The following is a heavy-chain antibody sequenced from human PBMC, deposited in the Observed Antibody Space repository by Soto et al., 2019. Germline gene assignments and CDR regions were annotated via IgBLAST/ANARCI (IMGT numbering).Heavy chain of an antibody. D-gene: IGHD4-17*01. Sequence: QVQLQESGPGLVKPSETLSLTCTVSGGSISSYYWSWIRQPPGKGLEWIGYIYYSGSTNYNPSLKSGVTISVDTSKNQFSLKLSSVTAADTAVYYCACGDYIFDYWGQGTLVTVSS. J-gene: IGHJ4*02. CDR3: ACGDYIFDY. V-gene: IGHV4-59*08. CDR1: GGSISSYY. CDR2: IYYSGST.